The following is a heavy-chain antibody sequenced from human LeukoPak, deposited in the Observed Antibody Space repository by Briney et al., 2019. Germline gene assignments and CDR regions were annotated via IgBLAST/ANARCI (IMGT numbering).Heavy chain of an antibody. CDR3: AREGDYNSSGLGY. J-gene: IGHJ4*02. CDR2: ISSSSSTI. CDR1: GFTFSSYR. Sequence: GGSLRLSCAASGFTFSSYRMNWVRPAPGKGLEWASFISSSSSTIYYADSVKGRFTISRDNAKNSLYLQMNSLRAEDTAVYYCAREGDYNSSGLGYWGQGTLVTGSS. D-gene: IGHD3-22*01. V-gene: IGHV3-48*04.